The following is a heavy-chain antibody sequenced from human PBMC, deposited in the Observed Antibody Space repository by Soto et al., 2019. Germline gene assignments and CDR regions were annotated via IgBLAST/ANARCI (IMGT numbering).Heavy chain of an antibody. CDR1: GFTFSGYW. V-gene: IGHV3-7*01. CDR3: ARSAS. CDR2: INRDGSEK. Sequence: EVQLVESGGGLVQPGGSLRLSCAASGFTFSGYWMSWVRQAPGKGLEWVANINRDGSEKYYVDSVKGRFTISRDNAKNSLYLHMNSLRAEDTAVYHCARSASWGQGTLVTVSS. J-gene: IGHJ4*02.